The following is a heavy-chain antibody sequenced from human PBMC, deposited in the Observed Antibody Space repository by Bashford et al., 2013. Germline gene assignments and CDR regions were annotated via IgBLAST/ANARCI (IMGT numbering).Heavy chain of an antibody. CDR2: IYTSGTT. CDR3: ARGPYYYMDV. J-gene: IGHJ6*03. Sequence: SETLSLTCTVSGGSISSDTYCWSWIRQPAGKGLEWIGRIYTSGTTNYNPSLTSRVTISVDTSKNQFSLKLSSVTAADTAVYYCARGPYYYMDVWGKGTTVTVSS. CDR1: GGSISSDTYC. V-gene: IGHV4-61*02. D-gene: IGHD3-16*01.